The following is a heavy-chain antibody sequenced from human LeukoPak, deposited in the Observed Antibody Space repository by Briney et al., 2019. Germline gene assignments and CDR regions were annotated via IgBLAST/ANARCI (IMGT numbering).Heavy chain of an antibody. CDR2: ISYDGSNK. D-gene: IGHD1-1*01. CDR1: GFTFSSYG. Sequence: GGSLRLSCAASGFTFSSYGMHWVRQAPGKGLEWVAVISYDGSNKYYADSVKGRFTISRDNSKNTLYLQMNSLRAEDTAVYYCAKEKVTGTALNWFDPWGQGTLVTVSS. CDR3: AKEKVTGTALNWFDP. J-gene: IGHJ5*02. V-gene: IGHV3-30*18.